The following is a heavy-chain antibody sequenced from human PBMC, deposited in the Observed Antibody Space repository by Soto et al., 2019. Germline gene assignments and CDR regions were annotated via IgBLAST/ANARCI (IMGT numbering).Heavy chain of an antibody. D-gene: IGHD5-12*01. CDR1: GFVLTTYA. CDR3: ARGNAGYDYGFFEY. Sequence: QVQLVQSGAEVKKPGASVRVSCKTSGFVLTTYAMHWVRQAPGQSTEWMGWIAAVNGKTDYSQKFQDRVTLTSDTSANTLYMDLTGLRFEDTAVYYCARGNAGYDYGFFEYWGQGTLVTVSS. CDR2: IAAVNGKT. J-gene: IGHJ4*02. V-gene: IGHV1-3*01.